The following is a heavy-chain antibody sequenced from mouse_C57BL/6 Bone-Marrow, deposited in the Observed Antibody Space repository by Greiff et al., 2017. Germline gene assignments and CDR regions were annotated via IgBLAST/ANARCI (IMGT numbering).Heavy chain of an antibody. Sequence: VQLKESGAELVRPGASVKLSCTASGFNIKDDYMHWVKQRPEQGLEWIGWIDPENGDTEYASKFQGKATITADTSSNTAYLQLSSQTSEDTAVYYCTTSLITTVDYWGQGTTLTVSS. CDR3: TTSLITTVDY. D-gene: IGHD1-1*01. V-gene: IGHV14-4*01. CDR1: GFNIKDDY. J-gene: IGHJ2*01. CDR2: IDPENGDT.